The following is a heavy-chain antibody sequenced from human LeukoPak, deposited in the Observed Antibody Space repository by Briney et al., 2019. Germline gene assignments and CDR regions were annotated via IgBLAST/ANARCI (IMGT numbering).Heavy chain of an antibody. V-gene: IGHV4-39*01. CDR3: ARQDYGDYIWFVL. D-gene: IGHD4-17*01. Sequence: SEALSLTCTVSGGSISSSSYSWGWIRQPPGKGLEWIGGIYYSGSTYYNPSLKSRVTISVDTSKNQFCLKLSSVTAADTAVDFWARQDYGDYIWFVLWGQGTLVTVSS. CDR2: IYYSGST. J-gene: IGHJ5*02. CDR1: GGSISSSSYS.